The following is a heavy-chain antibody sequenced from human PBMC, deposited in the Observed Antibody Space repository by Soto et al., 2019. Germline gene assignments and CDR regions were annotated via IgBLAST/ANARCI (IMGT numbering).Heavy chain of an antibody. D-gene: IGHD2-8*01. J-gene: IGHJ6*02. CDR2: IYYSGST. V-gene: IGHV4-61*01. CDR1: GGSVSSGSYY. CDR3: ARDIVLGGNGMDV. Sequence: SETLSLTCTVSGGSVSSGSYYWSWIRQPPGKGLEWIGYIYYSGSTNYNPSLKSRVTISVDTSKNQFSLKLSSVTAADTAVYYCARDIVLGGNGMDVWGQGTTVTVSS.